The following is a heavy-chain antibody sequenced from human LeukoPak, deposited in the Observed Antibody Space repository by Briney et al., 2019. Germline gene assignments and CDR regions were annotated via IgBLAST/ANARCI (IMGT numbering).Heavy chain of an antibody. J-gene: IGHJ5*02. CDR1: GGSISSGDYY. CDR3: ARRVVTGYNWFDP. D-gene: IGHD2-21*02. CDR2: IYYSGST. Sequence: SQTLSLTCTVSGGSISSGDYYWSWIRQPPGKSLEWIGYIYYSGSTYYNPSLKSRVTISVDTSKNQFSLKLSSVTAADTAVYYCARRVVTGYNWFDPWGQGTLVTVSS. V-gene: IGHV4-30-4*01.